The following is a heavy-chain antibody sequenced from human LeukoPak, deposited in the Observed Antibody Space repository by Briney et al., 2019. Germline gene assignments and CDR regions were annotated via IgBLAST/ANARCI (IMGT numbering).Heavy chain of an antibody. CDR1: GYTFTSYD. CDR2: INTNTGNP. Sequence: ASVKVSCTASGYTFTSYDINWVRQAPGQGLEWMGWINTNTGNPTYAQGFTGRFVFSLDTSVSTAYLQISSLKAEDTAVYYCARRNDFWSGYDYYYYMDVWGKGTTVTVSS. D-gene: IGHD3-3*01. J-gene: IGHJ6*03. V-gene: IGHV7-4-1*02. CDR3: ARRNDFWSGYDYYYYMDV.